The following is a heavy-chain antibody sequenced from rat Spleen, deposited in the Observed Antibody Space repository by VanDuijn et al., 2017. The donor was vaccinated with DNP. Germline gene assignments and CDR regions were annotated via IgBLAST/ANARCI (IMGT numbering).Heavy chain of an antibody. V-gene: IGHV5-22*01. D-gene: IGHD1-4*01. CDR3: ARHVLPLRVWDY. CDR1: GFTFSDYY. Sequence: EVQLVESGGGLVQPGRSLTLSCAASGFTFSDYYMAWVRQTPTTGLEWVAYINYDGGNTYHRDSVTGRFTISRDNAKSSLYLQMNSLRSEDMATYYCARHVLPLRVWDYWGQGVMVTVSS. J-gene: IGHJ2*01. CDR2: INYDGGNT.